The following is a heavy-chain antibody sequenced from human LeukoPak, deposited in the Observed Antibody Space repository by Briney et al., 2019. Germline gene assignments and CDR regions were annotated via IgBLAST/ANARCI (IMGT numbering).Heavy chain of an antibody. CDR2: INSDGSST. J-gene: IGHJ4*02. CDR3: ASIHYYGSGSYNDVDY. CDR1: GFTFSSYW. D-gene: IGHD3-10*01. Sequence: GSLRLSCAASGFTFSSYWMHWVRQAPGKGLVWVSRINSDGSSTSYVDSVKGRFTISRDNAKNTLYLQMNSLRAEDTAVYYCASIHYYGSGSYNDVDYWGQGTLVTVSS. V-gene: IGHV3-74*01.